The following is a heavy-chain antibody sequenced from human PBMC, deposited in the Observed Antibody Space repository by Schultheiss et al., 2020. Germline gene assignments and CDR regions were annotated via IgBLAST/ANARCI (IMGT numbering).Heavy chain of an antibody. CDR3: ARHVEKWELRGLNWFDP. V-gene: IGHV4-39*01. J-gene: IGHJ5*02. Sequence: SQTLSLTCTVSGGSISSSSYYWGWIRQPPGKGLEWIGSIYYSGSTYYNPSLKSRVTISVDTSKNQFSLKLSSVTAADTAVYYCARHVEKWELRGLNWFDPWGQGTLVTVSS. D-gene: IGHD1-26*01. CDR1: GGSISSSSYY. CDR2: IYYSGST.